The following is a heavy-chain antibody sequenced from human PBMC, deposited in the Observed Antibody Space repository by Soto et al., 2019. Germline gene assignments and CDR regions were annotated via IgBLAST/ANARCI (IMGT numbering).Heavy chain of an antibody. J-gene: IGHJ4*02. CDR1: GFTFDEYG. V-gene: IGHV3-20*03. CDR3: ARATQSYYDTRGYYSYVN. CDR2: INRNGPSK. D-gene: IGHD3-22*01. Sequence: PGGSLRLSSAASGFTFDEYGLTWVRQAPGKXLEWVAGINRNGPSKGYEEYVKGRLTISRDNAKSSMYLKMNNPRDEEKALYFCARATQSYYDTRGYYSYVNWGQGAQVTVSS.